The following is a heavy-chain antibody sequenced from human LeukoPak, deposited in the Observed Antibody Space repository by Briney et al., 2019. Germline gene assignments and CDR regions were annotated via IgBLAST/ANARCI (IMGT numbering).Heavy chain of an antibody. CDR1: GGSISSYY. Sequence: SETLSLTCTVSGGSISSYYWSWIRQPPGKGLEWIGYIYYSGSTNYNPSLKSRVTMSVDTSKNQFSLKLSSVTAADTAVYYCAGIRDWNYSGYMDVWGKGTTVTVSS. V-gene: IGHV4-59*12. D-gene: IGHD1-7*01. J-gene: IGHJ6*03. CDR2: IYYSGST. CDR3: AGIRDWNYSGYMDV.